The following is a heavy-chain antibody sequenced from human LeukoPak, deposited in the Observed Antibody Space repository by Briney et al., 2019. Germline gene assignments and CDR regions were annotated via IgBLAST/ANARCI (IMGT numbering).Heavy chain of an antibody. D-gene: IGHD3-3*01. CDR3: AKDLDEGFLEWFPHYYMDV. J-gene: IGHJ6*03. Sequence: GGSLRLSCAASGFTFDDYAMHWVRQAPGKGLEWVSGISWNSGSIGYADSVKGRFIISRDNAKNSLYLQMNSLRAEDTAVYYCAKDLDEGFLEWFPHYYMDVWGKGTTVTVSS. CDR2: ISWNSGSI. V-gene: IGHV3-9*01. CDR1: GFTFDDYA.